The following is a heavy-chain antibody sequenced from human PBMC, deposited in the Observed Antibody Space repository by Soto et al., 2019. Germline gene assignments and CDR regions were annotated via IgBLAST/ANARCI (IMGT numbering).Heavy chain of an antibody. CDR1: GGSISSYY. CDR2: IYYSGST. D-gene: IGHD6-6*01. CDR3: ARPPRPGYYCYYMDV. Sequence: SETLSLTCTVYGGSISSYYWSWIRQPPGKGLEWIGYIYYSGSTNYNPSLKSRVTISVDTSKNQFSLKLSSVTAADTAVYYCARPPRPGYYCYYMDVWGKGTTVTVSS. J-gene: IGHJ6*03. V-gene: IGHV4-59*01.